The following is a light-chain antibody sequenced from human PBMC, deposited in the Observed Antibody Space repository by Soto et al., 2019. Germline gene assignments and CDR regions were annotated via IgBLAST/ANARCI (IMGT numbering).Light chain of an antibody. CDR2: GAS. V-gene: IGKV3-20*01. J-gene: IGKJ1*01. CDR1: QSVSSSH. CDR3: QQYGSSPWT. Sequence: EIVLTQSPGTLSLSPGERGTLSCRASQSVSSSHLAWYQQKPGQAPRLLIYGASSRATGIPDRFSGSGSGTDFSLTISRLEPEGFAVYYCQQYGSSPWTFGQGTKVEVK.